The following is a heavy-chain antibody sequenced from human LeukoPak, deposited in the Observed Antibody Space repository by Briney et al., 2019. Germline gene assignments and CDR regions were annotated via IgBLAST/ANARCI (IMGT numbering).Heavy chain of an antibody. Sequence: GASVKVSCKASGCTFTGYYMHWVRQAPGQGLEWMGWINPNSGGTNYAQKFQGRVTMTRDTSISTAYMELSRLRSDDTAVYYCALLWPDDCGGDCYSDPWGQGTLVTVSS. J-gene: IGHJ5*02. D-gene: IGHD2-21*02. CDR1: GCTFTGYY. CDR3: ALLWPDDCGGDCYSDP. V-gene: IGHV1-2*02. CDR2: INPNSGGT.